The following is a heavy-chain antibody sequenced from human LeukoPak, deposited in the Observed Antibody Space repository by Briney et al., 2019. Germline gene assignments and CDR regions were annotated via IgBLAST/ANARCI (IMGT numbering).Heavy chain of an antibody. CDR2: IYSGTST. CDR3: ARDRRYNYGYGFDY. D-gene: IGHD5-18*01. J-gene: IGHJ4*02. CDR1: GFTFSSNY. V-gene: IGHV3-53*01. Sequence: GGSLRLSCAASGFTFSSNYMSWVRQAPGKGLEWVSVIYSGTSTNYADSVKGRFTISRDNSKNTLFLQMNSLRAEDTALYYCARDRRYNYGYGFDYWGQGTLVTVSS.